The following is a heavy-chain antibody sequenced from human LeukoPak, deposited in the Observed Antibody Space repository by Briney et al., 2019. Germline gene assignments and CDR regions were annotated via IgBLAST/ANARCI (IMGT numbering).Heavy chain of an antibody. V-gene: IGHV1-8*01. CDR1: GYTFTSYD. CDR2: MNPNSGNT. Sequence: RASVKVSCKASGYTFTSYDINWVRQATGQGLEWMGWMNPNSGNTGYAQKFQGRVTMTRNTSISTAYVELSSLRSEDTAVYYCARVDGSESDAFDIWGQGTMVTVSS. J-gene: IGHJ3*02. D-gene: IGHD3-10*01. CDR3: ARVDGSESDAFDI.